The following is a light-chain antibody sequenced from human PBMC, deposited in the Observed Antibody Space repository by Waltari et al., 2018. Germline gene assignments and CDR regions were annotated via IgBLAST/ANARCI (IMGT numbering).Light chain of an antibody. CDR3: SSDASRIAGL. CDR1: SSDIGAYDR. Sequence: QAALTQSPSVSGSPGQSVTISCIGPSSDIGAYDRVSWYQQYPGKAPKLVIYEVSKRPSGVSDRFSGSKSGNTASLTISGVQAEDEADYYCSSDASRIAGLFGGGTRLTVL. V-gene: IGLV2-14*01. J-gene: IGLJ2*01. CDR2: EVS.